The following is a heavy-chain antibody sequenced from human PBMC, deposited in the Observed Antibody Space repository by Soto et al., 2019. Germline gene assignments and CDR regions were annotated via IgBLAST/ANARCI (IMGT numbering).Heavy chain of an antibody. J-gene: IGHJ3*02. CDR2: MNPNSGNT. D-gene: IGHD6-19*01. CDR1: GYTFTSYD. Sequence: GASVKVSCKASGYTFTSYDINWVRQATGQGLEWMGWMNPNSGNTGYAQKFQGRVTMTRNTSKSTAYMELSSLRSEDTAVYYCARGGAVALRNAFDIWGQGTMVTVSS. V-gene: IGHV1-8*01. CDR3: ARGGAVALRNAFDI.